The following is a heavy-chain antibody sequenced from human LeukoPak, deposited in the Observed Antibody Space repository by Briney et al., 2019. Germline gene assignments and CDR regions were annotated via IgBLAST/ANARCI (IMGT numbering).Heavy chain of an antibody. V-gene: IGHV4-39*07. CDR1: GGSISSSSYY. Sequence: SETLSLTCTVSGGSISSSSYYWGWIRQPPGKGLEWIGSIYYSGSTYYNPSLKSRVTISVDTSKNQFSLKLSSVTAADTAVYYCAGGIIGSYPFDYWGQGTLVTVSS. D-gene: IGHD1-26*01. J-gene: IGHJ4*02. CDR3: AGGIIGSYPFDY. CDR2: IYYSGST.